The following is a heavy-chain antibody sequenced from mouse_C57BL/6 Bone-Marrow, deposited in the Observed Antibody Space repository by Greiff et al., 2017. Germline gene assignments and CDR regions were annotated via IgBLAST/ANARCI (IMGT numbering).Heavy chain of an antibody. CDR1: GFSLTSYG. CDR3: AKNGGGGWFAY. CDR2: IWSGGST. V-gene: IGHV2-5*01. D-gene: IGHD1-1*02. J-gene: IGHJ3*01. Sequence: QVQLQQSGPGLVQPSQTLSITCTVSGFSLTSYGVHWVRQSPGQGLEWLGVIWSGGSTDYNAAFMSRLGITKDNSTSQVCFKMNSLQADDTAVYYCAKNGGGGWFAYWGQGTMVTVSA.